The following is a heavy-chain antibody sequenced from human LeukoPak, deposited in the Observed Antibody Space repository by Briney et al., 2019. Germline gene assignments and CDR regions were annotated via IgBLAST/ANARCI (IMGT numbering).Heavy chain of an antibody. Sequence: GGSLRLSCAASGVTFSSYAMSWVRQAPGKGLEWVSVISGSGASTYYADSVKGRFTISRDNSKNTLYLQMNSLRAEDTAVYYCARDRLHYGEYEKTFDYWGQGTLVSVSS. CDR3: ARDRLHYGEYEKTFDY. V-gene: IGHV3-23*01. D-gene: IGHD4-17*01. CDR1: GVTFSSYA. J-gene: IGHJ4*02. CDR2: ISGSGAST.